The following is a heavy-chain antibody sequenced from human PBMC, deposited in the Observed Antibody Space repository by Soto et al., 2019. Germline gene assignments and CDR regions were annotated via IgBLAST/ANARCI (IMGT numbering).Heavy chain of an antibody. D-gene: IGHD5-12*01. Sequence: QVQLVESGGGVVQPGRSLRLSCAASGFTFSNYGMNWVRQAPGKGLEWVADIWYDGSNKYYADSVKGRFTISRDNSKNTLYLQMNSLRAEDTAVYYCATHVDADYWGQGTLVTVSS. V-gene: IGHV3-33*01. CDR2: IWYDGSNK. J-gene: IGHJ4*02. CDR3: ATHVDADY. CDR1: GFTFSNYG.